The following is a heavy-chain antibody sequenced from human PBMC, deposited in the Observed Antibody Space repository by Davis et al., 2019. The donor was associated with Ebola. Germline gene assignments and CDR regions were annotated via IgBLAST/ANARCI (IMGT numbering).Heavy chain of an antibody. CDR3: ARGWVVPAAPNWFDP. D-gene: IGHD2-2*01. J-gene: IGHJ5*02. Sequence: AASVKVSCKASGYTFTSYYMHWVRQAPGQGLEWMGIINPSGGSTSYAQKFQGRVTMTRDTSTSTVYMELSSLRSEDTAVYYCARGWVVPAAPNWFDPWGQGTLVTVSS. V-gene: IGHV1-46*01. CDR1: GYTFTSYY. CDR2: INPSGGST.